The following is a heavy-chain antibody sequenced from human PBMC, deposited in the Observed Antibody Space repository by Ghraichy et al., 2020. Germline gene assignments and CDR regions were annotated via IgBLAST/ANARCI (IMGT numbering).Heavy chain of an antibody. CDR1: GFTFSSYS. CDR2: ISSSSGTI. CDR3: ARGVPYNRIGAPTED. J-gene: IGHJ4*02. V-gene: IGHV3-48*02. Sequence: GGSLRLSCAASGFTFSSYSMNWVRQAPGKGLEWVSYISSSSGTIYYADSVKGRFTISRDNAKNSLYLQMNSLRDEDTAVYYCARGVPYNRIGAPTEDWGQGTLVTVSS. D-gene: IGHD5-24*01.